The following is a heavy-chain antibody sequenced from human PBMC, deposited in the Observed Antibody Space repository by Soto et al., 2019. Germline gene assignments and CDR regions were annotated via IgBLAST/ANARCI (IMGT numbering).Heavy chain of an antibody. CDR2: IYHSGST. CDR3: AAASGYYTPLAY. Sequence: PSETLSLTCAVSGGSISSSNWWSWVRQPPGKGLEWIGEIYHSGSTNYNPSLKSRVTISVDKSKNHFSLKLSSVTAADTAVYYCAAASGYYTPLAYCGQGPLVTVSS. J-gene: IGHJ4*02. D-gene: IGHD3-3*01. V-gene: IGHV4-4*02. CDR1: GGSISSSNW.